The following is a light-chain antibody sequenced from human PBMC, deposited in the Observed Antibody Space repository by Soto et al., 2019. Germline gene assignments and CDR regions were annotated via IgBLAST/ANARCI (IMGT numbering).Light chain of an antibody. CDR3: VSYTTFSSYV. J-gene: IGLJ1*01. CDR2: DVS. Sequence: QSALTQPASVSGSPGQSITISCTGTSSDVGSYIYVSWYQHHPGKAPKLMIYDVSNRPSGVSNRFSGSKSDNTASLTISGLQAEDEAEYYCVSYTTFSSYVFGTGTKVTVL. CDR1: SSDVGSYIY. V-gene: IGLV2-14*01.